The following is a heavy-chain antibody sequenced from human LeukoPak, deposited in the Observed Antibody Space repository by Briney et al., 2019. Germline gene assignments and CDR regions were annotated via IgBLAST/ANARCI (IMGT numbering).Heavy chain of an antibody. D-gene: IGHD4-11*01. CDR3: ARVSTVTTPNWFDP. V-gene: IGHV3-30*02. CDR1: GFTFSSYG. CDR2: IRYDGSNK. Sequence: PGGSLRLSCAASGFTFSSYGMHWVRQAPGKGLEWVAFIRYDGSNKYYADSVKGRFTISRDNSKNTLYLQMNSLRAEDTAVYYCARVSTVTTPNWFDPWGQGTLVTVSS. J-gene: IGHJ5*02.